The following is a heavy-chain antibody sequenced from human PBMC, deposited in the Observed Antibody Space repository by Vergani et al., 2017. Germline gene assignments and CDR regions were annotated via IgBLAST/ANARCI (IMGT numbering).Heavy chain of an antibody. CDR3: AHWTAVRGVGDY. CDR2: IYWDDDK. Sequence: QITLKESGPTLVKPTQTLTLTCTFSGFSLSTYGVGVVWIRQPPGKALEWLALIYWDDDKRYNPSLKSRLTITKDTSKNQVVLTMTNMDPVDTGAYYCAHWTAVRGVGDYWGQGTLVTVSS. J-gene: IGHJ4*02. V-gene: IGHV2-5*02. D-gene: IGHD3-10*01. CDR1: GFSLSTYGVG.